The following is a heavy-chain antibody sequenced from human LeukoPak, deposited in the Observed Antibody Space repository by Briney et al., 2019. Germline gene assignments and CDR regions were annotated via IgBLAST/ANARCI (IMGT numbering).Heavy chain of an antibody. J-gene: IGHJ4*02. CDR1: GFIFSDYY. V-gene: IGHV3-11*04. D-gene: IGHD6-13*01. Sequence: GGSLRLSCAASGFIFSDYYMSWIRQAPGKGLEFVSYISSDGTANYYADSVKGRFTISGDNAQNSVYLEMTNLRAEDTAVYYCVREFWYRFDNWGQGTVDTVSS. CDR2: ISSDGTAN. CDR3: VREFWYRFDN.